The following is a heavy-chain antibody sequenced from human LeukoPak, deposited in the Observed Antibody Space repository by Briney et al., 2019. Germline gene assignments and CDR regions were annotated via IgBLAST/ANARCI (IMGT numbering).Heavy chain of an antibody. V-gene: IGHV3-30*18. J-gene: IGHJ1*01. CDR3: AKDFAKYCSGGCDFQH. D-gene: IGHD2-15*01. Sequence: GGSLRLSCAASGFTFSTYAMHWVRQAPGKGLEWVAVISYDGSNKYYADSVKGRFTISRDNSKNTLYLQMNSLRAEDTAVYYCAKDFAKYCSGGCDFQHWGQGTLVIVSS. CDR2: ISYDGSNK. CDR1: GFTFSTYA.